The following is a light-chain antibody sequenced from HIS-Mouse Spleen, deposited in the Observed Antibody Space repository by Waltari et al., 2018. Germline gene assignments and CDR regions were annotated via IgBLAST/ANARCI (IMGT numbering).Light chain of an antibody. J-gene: IGLJ2*01. V-gene: IGLV2-14*03. CDR2: DVS. CDR1: SSDVGGYNY. CDR3: SSYTSSSTPVV. Sequence: QSALTQPASVSGSPGQSITISCTGTSSDVGGYNYVSWYQQHPGNAPKLMIYDVSNGPSGVSARSSGSKSGNTAALTIAGLQAEDQADYYCSSYTSSSTPVVFGGGTKLTVL.